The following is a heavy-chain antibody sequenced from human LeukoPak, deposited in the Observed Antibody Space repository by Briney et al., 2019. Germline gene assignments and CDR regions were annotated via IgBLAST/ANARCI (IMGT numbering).Heavy chain of an antibody. CDR1: GFTFSSYA. CDR2: ISGSGGST. Sequence: PGGSLRLSCAASGFTFSSYAMSWVRRAPGKGLEWVSAISGSGGSTYYADSVKGRFTISRDNSKNTLYLQMNSLRAEDTAVYYCAKVYSSSWYYRHWGQGTLVTVSS. CDR3: AKVYSSSWYYRH. V-gene: IGHV3-23*01. D-gene: IGHD6-13*01. J-gene: IGHJ1*01.